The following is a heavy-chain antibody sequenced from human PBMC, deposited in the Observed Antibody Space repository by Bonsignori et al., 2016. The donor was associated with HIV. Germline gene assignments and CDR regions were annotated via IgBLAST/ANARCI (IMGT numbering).Heavy chain of an antibody. CDR3: SSSGYPFDY. Sequence: WIRRPPGKGLEWVAVISYDGSNKYYADSVKGRFTISRDNSKNTLYLQMNSLRAEDTAVYYCSSSGYPFDYWGQGTLVTVSS. J-gene: IGHJ4*02. CDR2: ISYDGSNK. V-gene: IGHV3-30*03. D-gene: IGHD3-22*01.